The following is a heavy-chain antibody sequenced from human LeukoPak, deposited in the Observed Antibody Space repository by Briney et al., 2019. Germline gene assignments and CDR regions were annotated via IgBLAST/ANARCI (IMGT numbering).Heavy chain of an antibody. CDR3: AKRPSRLRFLEWLPKYYFDY. V-gene: IGHV3-23*01. Sequence: GGSLRLSCAASGFTFSSYAMSWVRQAPGKGLEWDSAISGSGGSTYYADSVKGRFTISRDNSKNTLYLQMNSLRAEDTAVYYCAKRPSRLRFLEWLPKYYFDYWGQGTLVTVSS. CDR1: GFTFSSYA. J-gene: IGHJ4*02. CDR2: ISGSGGST. D-gene: IGHD3-3*01.